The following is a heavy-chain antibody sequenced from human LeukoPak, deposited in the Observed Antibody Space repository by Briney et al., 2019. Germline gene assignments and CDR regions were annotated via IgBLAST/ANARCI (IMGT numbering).Heavy chain of an antibody. V-gene: IGHV3-48*01. CDR1: GFTFSSYS. Sequence: GGSLRLSCVASGFTFSSYSMNWVRQAPGKGLEWVSYISPGSRTIYYADSVKGRFTVSRDNADNSLFPQMNSLRVEDTGVYYCARGMTALDYWGQGTLVTVSS. J-gene: IGHJ4*02. CDR3: ARGMTALDY. CDR2: ISPGSRTI.